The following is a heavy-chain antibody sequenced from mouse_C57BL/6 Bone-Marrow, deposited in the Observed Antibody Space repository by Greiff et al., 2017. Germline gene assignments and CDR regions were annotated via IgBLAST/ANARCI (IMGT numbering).Heavy chain of an antibody. CDR2: IFPGSGST. V-gene: IGHV1-56*01. Sequence: QVQLQQSGPELVRPGASVKISCKAPGYTFTSHWMQWVRQRPGQGLAWIGEIFPGSGSTYYNENFKGKATLTVDTASSTADMQRSSLTSEDSAVYVCARRGSGYVGAMDYWGQGTSVTVSS. J-gene: IGHJ4*01. CDR1: GYTFTSHW. CDR3: ARRGSGYVGAMDY. D-gene: IGHD3-2*02.